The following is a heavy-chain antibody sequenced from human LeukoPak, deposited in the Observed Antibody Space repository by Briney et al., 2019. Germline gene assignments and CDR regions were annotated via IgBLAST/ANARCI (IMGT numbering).Heavy chain of an antibody. CDR3: ARALHYDFWSGWSIPFDY. J-gene: IGHJ4*02. CDR1: GGSISSYY. Sequence: SSETLSLTCTVSGGSISSYYWSWIRQPPGKGLEWIGYIYYSGSTNYNPSLKSRVTISVDTSKNQFSLKLSSVTAADTAVYYCARALHYDFWSGWSIPFDYWGQGTLVTVSS. CDR2: IYYSGST. V-gene: IGHV4-59*01. D-gene: IGHD3-3*01.